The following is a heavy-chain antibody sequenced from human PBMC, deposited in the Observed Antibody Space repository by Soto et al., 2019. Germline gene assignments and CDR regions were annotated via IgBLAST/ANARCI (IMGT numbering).Heavy chain of an antibody. V-gene: IGHV1-69*13. D-gene: IGHD3-9*01. Sequence: SVKVSCKASGGTFSSYAISWVRQAPGQGLEWMGGIIPIFGTANYAQKFQGRVTITADESTSTAYMELSGLRSEDTAVYYCARVERVLRYFDWSQDHYYYGMDVWGQGTTVTVSS. CDR2: IIPIFGTA. CDR1: GGTFSSYA. CDR3: ARVERVLRYFDWSQDHYYYGMDV. J-gene: IGHJ6*02.